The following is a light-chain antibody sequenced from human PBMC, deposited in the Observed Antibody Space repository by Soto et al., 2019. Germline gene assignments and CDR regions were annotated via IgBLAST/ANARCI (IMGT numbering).Light chain of an antibody. J-gene: IGLJ2*01. CDR1: SSDVGGFNS. Sequence: QSALTQPPSASGSPGQSVTISCTGTSSDVGGFNSVSWYQHHPGKAPKLMIHEVSKRPSGVPDRFAGSKSGNTASLAVSGLQAEDYSDYYCCSFAGSNNVVFGGGTKRTVL. CDR2: EVS. CDR3: CSFAGSNNVV. V-gene: IGLV2-8*01.